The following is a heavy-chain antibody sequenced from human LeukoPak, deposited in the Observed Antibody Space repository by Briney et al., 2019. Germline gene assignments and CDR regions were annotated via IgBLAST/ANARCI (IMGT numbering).Heavy chain of an antibody. CDR1: GFTFSSYA. CDR3: ARFGQGLGRLFYFDY. Sequence: GGSLRLSCAASGFTFSSYAMHWVRQAPGKGLEWVAVISYDGSNKYYADSVKGRFTISRDNSKNTLYLQMNSLRAEDTAVYYCARFGQGLGRLFYFDYWGQGTLVTVSS. D-gene: IGHD3-10*01. J-gene: IGHJ4*02. V-gene: IGHV3-30-3*01. CDR2: ISYDGSNK.